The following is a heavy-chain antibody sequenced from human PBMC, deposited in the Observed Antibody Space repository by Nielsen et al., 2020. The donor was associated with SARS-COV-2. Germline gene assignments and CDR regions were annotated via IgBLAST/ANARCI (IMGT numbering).Heavy chain of an antibody. CDR2: IIPIFGTA. CDR3: ARGFDYVWGRPTRDYYYGMDV. Sequence: WVRQAPGQGLEWMGGIIPIFGTANYAQKFQGRVTITADESTSTAYMELSSLRSEDTAVYYCARGFDYVWGRPTRDYYYGMDVWGQGTTVTISS. V-gene: IGHV1-69*01. J-gene: IGHJ6*02. D-gene: IGHD3-16*01.